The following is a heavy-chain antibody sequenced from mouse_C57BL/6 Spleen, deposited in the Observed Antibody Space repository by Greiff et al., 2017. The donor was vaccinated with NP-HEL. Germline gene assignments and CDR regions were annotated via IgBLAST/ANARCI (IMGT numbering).Heavy chain of an antibody. J-gene: IGHJ3*01. CDR1: GYSFTSYY. CDR3: ARGRLKGPWFAY. CDR2: IFPGSGNT. V-gene: IGHV1-66*01. D-gene: IGHD1-3*01. Sequence: VKLQQSGPELVKPGASVKISCKASGYSFTSYYIHWVKQRPGQGLEWIGWIFPGSGNTKYNEKFKGKATLTADTSSSTAYMQLSSLTSEDSAVYYCARGRLKGPWFAYWGQGTLVTVSA.